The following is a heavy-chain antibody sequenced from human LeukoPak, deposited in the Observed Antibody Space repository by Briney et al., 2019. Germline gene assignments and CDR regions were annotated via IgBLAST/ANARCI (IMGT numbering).Heavy chain of an antibody. D-gene: IGHD3-10*01. CDR1: GFTFSSYG. CDR3: AKRGVVIRVILVGFHKQAYYFDS. J-gene: IGHJ4*02. V-gene: IGHV3-33*06. Sequence: GGSLRLPCAASGFTFSSYGMHWVRQAPGKGLEWVAVIWYDGSNKYYADSVKGRFTISRDNSKNTLYLQMNSLRAEDTAVYFCAKRGVVIRVILVGFHKQAYYFDSWGQGALVTVSS. CDR2: IWYDGSNK.